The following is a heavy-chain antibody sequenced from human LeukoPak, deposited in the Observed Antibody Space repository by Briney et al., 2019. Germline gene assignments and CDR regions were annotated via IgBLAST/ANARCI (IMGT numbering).Heavy chain of an antibody. CDR2: IIPIFGTA. Sequence: SVKVSCKASGGTFSSYAISWVRQAPGQGLEWMGGIIPIFGTANYAQKFQGRVTITADESTSTAYMELSSLRSEDTAVYYCARAPLETIVGATLYYYYYMDVWGKGTTVTVSS. CDR3: ARAPLETIVGATLYYYYYMDV. J-gene: IGHJ6*03. V-gene: IGHV1-69*01. D-gene: IGHD1-26*01. CDR1: GGTFSSYA.